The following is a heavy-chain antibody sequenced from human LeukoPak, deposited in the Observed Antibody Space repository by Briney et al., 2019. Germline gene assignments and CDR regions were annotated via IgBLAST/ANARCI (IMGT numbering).Heavy chain of an antibody. Sequence: ASVTVSCKASGGTLSSYAISWVRQAPGQGLEWMGGIIPIFGTANYAQKFQGRVTITAGESTSTAYMELSSLRSEDTAVYYCARGPSTAIAVAAYFDYWGQGTLVTVSS. V-gene: IGHV1-69*13. CDR3: ARGPSTAIAVAAYFDY. J-gene: IGHJ4*02. CDR1: GGTLSSYA. D-gene: IGHD6-19*01. CDR2: IIPIFGTA.